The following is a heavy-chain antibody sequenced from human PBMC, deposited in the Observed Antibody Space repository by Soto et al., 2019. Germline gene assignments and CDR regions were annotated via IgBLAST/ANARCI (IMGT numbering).Heavy chain of an antibody. CDR3: ARRWGDYFDY. CDR2: IYYSGST. V-gene: IGHV4-59*08. J-gene: IGHJ4*02. CDR1: GGSISSYY. Sequence: SETLSLTCTVSGGSISSYYWSWIRQPPGKGLEWIGYIYYSGSTNYNPSLKSRVTISVDTSKNQFSLKLSLKLSSVTAADTAVYYCARRWGDYFDYWGQGTQVTVSS. D-gene: IGHD3-16*01.